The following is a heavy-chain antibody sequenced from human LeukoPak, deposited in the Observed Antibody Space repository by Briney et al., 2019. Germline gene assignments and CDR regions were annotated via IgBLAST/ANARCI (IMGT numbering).Heavy chain of an antibody. J-gene: IGHJ4*02. CDR2: IRYDGNNK. CDR3: ARDGVYNNNWPGGYYFDY. CDR1: GFTFSSYG. V-gene: IGHV3-30*02. Sequence: PGGSLRLSCAASGFTFSSYGMHWVRQAPGKGLEWVAFIRYDGNNKYYADSVKGRFTISRDNSKNTLYLQMNSLRPEDTAVFYCARDGVYNNNWPGGYYFDYWGQGTLVTVSS. D-gene: IGHD1-1*01.